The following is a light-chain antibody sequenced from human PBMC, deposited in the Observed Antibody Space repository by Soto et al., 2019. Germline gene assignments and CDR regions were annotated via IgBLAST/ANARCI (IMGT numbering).Light chain of an antibody. V-gene: IGLV1-51*02. CDR3: GTWDSSLSGVV. Sequence: QSVLTQPPSVSAAPGQKVTISCSGSSSNIGNNYVSWYQQLPGTAPKLLIYENNKRPSGIPDRFSGSKSGTLATLGITGLQTGDEADYYCGTWDSSLSGVVFGGGTKLTVL. CDR2: ENN. J-gene: IGLJ2*01. CDR1: SSNIGNNY.